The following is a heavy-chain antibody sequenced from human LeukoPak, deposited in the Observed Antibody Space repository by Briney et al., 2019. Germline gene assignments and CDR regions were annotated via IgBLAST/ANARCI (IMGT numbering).Heavy chain of an antibody. D-gene: IGHD6-19*01. Sequence: ALVKVSCKASGYTFTGYYMHCVRQAPGQGLEWMAWINPNSGGTNYAQKFQGRVTMTRDTSISTAYMELSRLRSDDTAVYYCARDIAVASTSYYYGMDVWGQGTTVTVSS. CDR1: GYTFTGYY. CDR2: INPNSGGT. J-gene: IGHJ6*02. V-gene: IGHV1-2*02. CDR3: ARDIAVASTSYYYGMDV.